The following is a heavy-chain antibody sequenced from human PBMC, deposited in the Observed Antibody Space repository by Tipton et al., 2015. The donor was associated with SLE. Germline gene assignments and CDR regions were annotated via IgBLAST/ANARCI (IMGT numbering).Heavy chain of an antibody. Sequence: TLSLTCSVSGVSINAFYWTWLRQTPGKGLQRIGFMLYNGNSEYSPSLKSRASVSVDTSKSQFSLTLTSVTAADTAVYYCAAYNSGSHAFYMWGQGTLVTVSS. D-gene: IGHD1-26*01. CDR2: MLYNGNS. CDR3: AAYNSGSHAFYM. CDR1: GVSINAFY. V-gene: IGHV4-59*01. J-gene: IGHJ3*02.